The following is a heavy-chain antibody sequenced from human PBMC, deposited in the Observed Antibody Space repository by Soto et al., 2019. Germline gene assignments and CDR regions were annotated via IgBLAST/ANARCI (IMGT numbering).Heavy chain of an antibody. Sequence: VQLLESGGGLVQPGGSLRLSCAASGFTFSNYAMRWVRQAPGKGLEWVAAISGSGGSTYYADSVKGRFTISRDNSKNTLYLRMNSLRAEDTAVFYCAKDRAIRPGTDFDYWGQGTLVTVSS. D-gene: IGHD1-7*01. CDR3: AKDRAIRPGTDFDY. CDR2: ISGSGGST. V-gene: IGHV3-23*01. J-gene: IGHJ4*02. CDR1: GFTFSNYA.